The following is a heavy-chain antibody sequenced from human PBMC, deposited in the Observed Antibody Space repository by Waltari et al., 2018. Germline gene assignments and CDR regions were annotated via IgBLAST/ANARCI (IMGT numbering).Heavy chain of an antibody. V-gene: IGHV4-39*07. CDR2: IYYRGST. Sequence: QLQLQESGPGLVKPSETLSLTCTVSGGSISSSSYYWGWIRQPPGKGLEWIGSIYYRGSTYYNPSLKSRVTISVDTSKNQFSLKLSSVTAADTAVYYCARDFKFRWFDPWGQGTLVTVSS. J-gene: IGHJ5*02. CDR1: GGSISSSSYY. CDR3: ARDFKFRWFDP.